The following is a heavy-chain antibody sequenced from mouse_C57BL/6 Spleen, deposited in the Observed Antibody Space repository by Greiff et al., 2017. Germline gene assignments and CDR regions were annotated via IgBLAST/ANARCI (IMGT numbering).Heavy chain of an antibody. V-gene: IGHV2-6-1*01. J-gene: IGHJ3*01. Sequence: VQLVESGPGLVAPSQSLSITCTVSGFSLTSYGVHWVRQPPGQGLEWLVVIWSDGSTTYNSALDTSLAISKDNSKRQVFLKMNSLHTDDTARYYCARHGGSGIFAYWGQGTLVTVSA. CDR3: ARHGGSGIFAY. D-gene: IGHD3-2*02. CDR2: IWSDGST. CDR1: GFSLTSYG.